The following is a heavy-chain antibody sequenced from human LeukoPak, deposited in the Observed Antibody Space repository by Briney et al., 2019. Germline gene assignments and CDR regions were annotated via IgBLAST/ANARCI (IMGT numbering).Heavy chain of an antibody. D-gene: IGHD6-13*01. J-gene: IGHJ4*02. CDR1: GFTVSSNY. V-gene: IGHV3-53*05. CDR2: IYSGGST. Sequence: PGGSLRLSCAASGFTVSSNYMSWVRQAPGKGLEWVSVIYSGGSTYYADSVKGRFTISRDNSKNTLYLQMNSLRAEDTAVYYCAKSGGDIAAAGFFDYWGQGTLVTVSS. CDR3: AKSGGDIAAAGFFDY.